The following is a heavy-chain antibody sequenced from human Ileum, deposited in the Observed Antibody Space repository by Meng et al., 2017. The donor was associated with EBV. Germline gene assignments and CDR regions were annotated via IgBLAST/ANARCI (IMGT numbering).Heavy chain of an antibody. CDR2: IINDGSTT. CDR3: ARGAGGFDY. J-gene: IGHJ4*02. Sequence: VESGGGFVQPGGSLRLSCAASGFTFNNYWMHWVRQAPGKGLVWVSHIINDGSTTSYTDSVKGRFTISRDNAKNTVYLQMNSLRAEDTAVYYCARGAGGFDYWGQGILVTVSS. V-gene: IGHV3-74*01. CDR1: GFTFNNYW. D-gene: IGHD2-15*01.